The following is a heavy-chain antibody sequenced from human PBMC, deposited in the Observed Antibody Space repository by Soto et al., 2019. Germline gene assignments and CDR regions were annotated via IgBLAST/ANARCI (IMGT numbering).Heavy chain of an antibody. CDR1: GGTFSSYA. CDR2: IIPIFGTA. CDR3: ARDRVLNYYDSSGYYYTNHY. V-gene: IGHV1-69*13. Sequence: ASVKVSCKASGGTFSSYAISWVRQAPGQGLEWMGGIIPIFGTANYAQKFQGRVTITADESTSTAYMELSSLRSEDTAVYYCARDRVLNYYDSSGYYYTNHYWGQGTLVTVSS. J-gene: IGHJ4*02. D-gene: IGHD3-22*01.